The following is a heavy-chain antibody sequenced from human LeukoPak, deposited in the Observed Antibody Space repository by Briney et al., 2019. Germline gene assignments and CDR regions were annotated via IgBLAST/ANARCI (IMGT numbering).Heavy chain of an antibody. CDR2: INPDGSEK. Sequence: GGSLRLSCAASGFSFGSAWMDWVRQAPGKGLEWVASINPDGSEKYSVDSVEGRFTISRDNAKNLLSLQANSLRVEDTAFYNCPRHLAYSRLDYWGQGMLLTLSS. J-gene: IGHJ4*02. CDR1: GFSFGSAW. V-gene: IGHV3-7*01. CDR3: PRHLAYSRLDY. D-gene: IGHD5-18*01.